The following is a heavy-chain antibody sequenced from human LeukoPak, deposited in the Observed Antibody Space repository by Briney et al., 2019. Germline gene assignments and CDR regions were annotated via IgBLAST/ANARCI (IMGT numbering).Heavy chain of an antibody. J-gene: IGHJ4*02. Sequence: PGRSLRLSCSGSGIRFGGYALSWVRQAPGKGREWVGFIRSKALYGTSEYAASVEGRFAISRDDSNNIVYLQMNSLKTEDTAVYFCVRESVRDYYFDFWGQGTQVTVSS. CDR3: VRESVRDYYFDF. CDR2: IRSKALYGTS. D-gene: IGHD3-10*02. V-gene: IGHV3-49*04. CDR1: GIRFGGYA.